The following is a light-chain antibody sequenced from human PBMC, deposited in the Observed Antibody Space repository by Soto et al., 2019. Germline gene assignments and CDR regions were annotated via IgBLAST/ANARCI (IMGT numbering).Light chain of an antibody. V-gene: IGLV1-47*01. Sequence: QSVLTQPPSASGNPGQRLTISCSGSTSNILRNYVYWYRQLPGTAPRLLISMNDQRPPGVPDRFSGSKSGTSASLAISGLRSEDEADYYCAAWDDSLSGVFGTGTKVTVL. CDR3: AAWDDSLSGV. CDR2: MND. CDR1: TSNILRNY. J-gene: IGLJ1*01.